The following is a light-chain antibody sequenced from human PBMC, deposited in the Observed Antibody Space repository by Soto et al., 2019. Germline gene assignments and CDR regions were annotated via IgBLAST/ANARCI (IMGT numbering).Light chain of an antibody. CDR3: QQYNNWPPM. CDR2: DAL. Sequence: GDRVAITCRASQSITNRLAWYQLKPGKAPKVLIYDALNLESGVPSRFSGSASGTDFTLTISSLQSEDVAVYYCQQYNNWPPMFGQGTKVDI. CDR1: QSITNR. J-gene: IGKJ1*01. V-gene: IGKV1-5*01.